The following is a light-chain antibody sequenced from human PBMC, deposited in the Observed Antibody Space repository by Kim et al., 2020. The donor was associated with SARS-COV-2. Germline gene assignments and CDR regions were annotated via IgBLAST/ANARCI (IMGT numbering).Light chain of an antibody. V-gene: IGLV2-23*02. J-gene: IGLJ2*01. CDR1: NNDVGTYNL. CDR2: EVS. CDR3: CSYAGSDTFVV. Sequence: QSLTSSCTGSNNDVGTYNLVSWYQRHPGKAPKLVIYEVSERPSGVSDRFSGSKSGNTASLTISGLQAEDEADYYCCSYAGSDTFVVFGGGTQLTVL.